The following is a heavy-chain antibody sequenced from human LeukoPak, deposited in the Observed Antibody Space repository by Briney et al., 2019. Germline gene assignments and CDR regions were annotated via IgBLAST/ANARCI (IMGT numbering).Heavy chain of an antibody. D-gene: IGHD5-24*01. Sequence: GASVKVSCKASGGTFSSYAISWVRQAPGQGLEWMGGIIPIFGTANYAQEFQGRVTITADKSTSTAYMELSSLRSEDTAVYYCARGAKMATPMEDYYYGMDVWGQGTTVTVSS. CDR1: GGTFSSYA. V-gene: IGHV1-69*06. CDR2: IIPIFGTA. CDR3: ARGAKMATPMEDYYYGMDV. J-gene: IGHJ6*02.